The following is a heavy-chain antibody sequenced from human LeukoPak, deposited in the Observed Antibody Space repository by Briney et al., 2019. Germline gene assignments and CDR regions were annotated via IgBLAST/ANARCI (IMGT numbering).Heavy chain of an antibody. J-gene: IGHJ4*02. D-gene: IGHD5-18*01. CDR1: GFTFSDYW. V-gene: IGHV3-7*05. CDR3: ARDASYGIFDY. CDR2: IKKDGSEK. Sequence: GRSLRLSCAASGFTFSDYWMNWVRQAPGKGLEWVANIKKDGSEKYYGDSVKGRFTISRDNAKKSLYLQMNSLRAEDTAVYYCARDASYGIFDYRGQGTLVTVSS.